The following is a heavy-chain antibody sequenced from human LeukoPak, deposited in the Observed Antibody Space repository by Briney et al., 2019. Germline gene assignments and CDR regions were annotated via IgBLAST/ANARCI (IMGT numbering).Heavy chain of an antibody. Sequence: ASVKVSCKASGYTFTRYYMHWVRQAPGQGLEWMGWINPNSGGTNYAQKFQGRVTMTRDTSISTAYMELSRLRSDDTAVYYCARGPPPRSRKAFDIWGQGTMVTVSS. CDR2: INPNSGGT. CDR3: ARGPPPRSRKAFDI. V-gene: IGHV1-2*02. J-gene: IGHJ3*02. D-gene: IGHD6-13*01. CDR1: GYTFTRYY.